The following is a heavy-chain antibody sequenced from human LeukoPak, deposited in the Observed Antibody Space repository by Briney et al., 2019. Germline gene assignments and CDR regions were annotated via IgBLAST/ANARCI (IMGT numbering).Heavy chain of an antibody. CDR3: ARDIGNSGFNLDY. Sequence: GGSLRLSCVVSGFTFSTHGFRWVRQAPGKGLEWVSVIWHDGGRKEYADSVRGRFTISRDNSNLYLQMNSLRAEDTAIYYCARDIGNSGFNLDYWGQGTPVTVSS. CDR2: IWHDGGRK. J-gene: IGHJ4*02. CDR1: GFTFSTHG. D-gene: IGHD5-12*01. V-gene: IGHV3-33*01.